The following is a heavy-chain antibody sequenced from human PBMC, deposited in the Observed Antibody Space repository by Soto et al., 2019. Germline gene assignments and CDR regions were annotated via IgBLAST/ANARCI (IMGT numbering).Heavy chain of an antibody. V-gene: IGHV1-69*06. J-gene: IGHJ6*02. CDR2: IIPLHNTS. CDR3: AIWSNGNPLYYRGMDA. Sequence: QVQLLQSGAEVKKPGSSVKVSCKVSGGAFTNYSLNWVRHAPGQGLEWLGGIIPLHNTSNYSQKLLGRGSVTADISSNTVYMHLSGLTSDDTATYYCAIWSNGNPLYYRGMDAWGQGTTVTVSS. CDR1: GGAFTNYS. D-gene: IGHD3-16*01.